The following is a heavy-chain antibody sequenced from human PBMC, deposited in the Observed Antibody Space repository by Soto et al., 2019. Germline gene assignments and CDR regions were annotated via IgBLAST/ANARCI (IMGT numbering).Heavy chain of an antibody. J-gene: IGHJ3*02. Sequence: EVQLLESGGGLVQPGGSLRLSCAASGFTFTNYAMSWVRQAPGKGLEWVSTVSGGGDGTYYADSVKGRFSTSRDNSRNTVYLKMYSLRAEDTDVYYCAKKGLDSLATDCNYGDCHYEFEIWGQRTIVTVSS. V-gene: IGHV3-23*01. CDR2: VSGGGDGT. D-gene: IGHD2-21*02. CDR1: GFTFTNYA. CDR3: AKKGLDSLATDCNYGDCHYEFEI.